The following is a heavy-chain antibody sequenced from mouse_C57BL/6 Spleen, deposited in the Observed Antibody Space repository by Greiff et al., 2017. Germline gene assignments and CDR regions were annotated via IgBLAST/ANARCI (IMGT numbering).Heavy chain of an antibody. Sequence: QVQLKESGPELVKPGASVKISCKASGYAFSSSWMNWVKQRPGKGLEWIGRIYPGDGDTNYNGKFKGKATLTADKSSSTAYMQLSSLTSEDSAVYFCARSYGNVNRFAYWGQGTLVTVSA. CDR3: ARSYGNVNRFAY. J-gene: IGHJ3*01. CDR2: IYPGDGDT. CDR1: GYAFSSSW. V-gene: IGHV1-82*01. D-gene: IGHD2-1*01.